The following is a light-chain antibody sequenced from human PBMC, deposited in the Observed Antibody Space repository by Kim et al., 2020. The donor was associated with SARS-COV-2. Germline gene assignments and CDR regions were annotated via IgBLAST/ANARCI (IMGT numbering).Light chain of an antibody. Sequence: SPGDRATLSCRASQNIDTYLAWYQQRPGQAPRLLVYDASNRATGVPDRFSGSGSGTDFTLTISSLEPEDFSIYYCQQRNSWPPAVTFGGGTKLDI. V-gene: IGKV3-11*01. CDR3: QQRNSWPPAVT. CDR1: QNIDTY. CDR2: DAS. J-gene: IGKJ4*01.